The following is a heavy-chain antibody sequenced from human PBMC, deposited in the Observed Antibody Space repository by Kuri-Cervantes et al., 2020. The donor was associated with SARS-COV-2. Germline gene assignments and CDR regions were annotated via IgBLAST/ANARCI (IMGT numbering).Heavy chain of an antibody. J-gene: IGHJ5*02. CDR3: ARRVDYKYWFDP. CDR1: GYSISSGYY. Sequence: GSLRLSCTVSGYSISSGYYWGWIRQPPGKGLEWIGSIYHSGSTYYNPSLKSRVTISVDTSKNQFSLKLSSVTAADTAVYYCARRVDYKYWFDPWGQGTLVTVSS. V-gene: IGHV4-38-2*02. CDR2: IYHSGST. D-gene: IGHD4/OR15-4a*01.